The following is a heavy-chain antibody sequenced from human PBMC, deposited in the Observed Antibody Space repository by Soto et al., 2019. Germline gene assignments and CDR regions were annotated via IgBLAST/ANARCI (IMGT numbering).Heavy chain of an antibody. CDR1: GFTFSSYS. J-gene: IGHJ6*02. CDR3: ARDRRAGLRQWLVTAPYYYYGMDV. Sequence: EVQLVESGGGLVKPGGSLRLSCAASGFTFSSYSMNWVRQAPGKGLEWVSSISSSSSYIYYADSVKGRFTISRDNAKNSLYLQMNSLRAEDTAVYYCARDRRAGLRQWLVTAPYYYYGMDVWGQGTTVTVSS. CDR2: ISSSSSYI. D-gene: IGHD6-19*01. V-gene: IGHV3-21*01.